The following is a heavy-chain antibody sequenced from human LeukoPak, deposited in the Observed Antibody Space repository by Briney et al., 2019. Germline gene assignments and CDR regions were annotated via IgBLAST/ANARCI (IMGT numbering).Heavy chain of an antibody. V-gene: IGHV1-18*01. CDR3: ARDPLITMVRGVIRSFDY. Sequence: ASVKVSCTASGYTFTSYGISWVRQAPGQGLEWMGWISAYNDNTNYAQKLQGRVTMTTDTSTSTAYMELRSLRSDDTAVYYCARDPLITMVRGVIRSFDYWGQGTLVTVYS. J-gene: IGHJ4*02. CDR1: GYTFTSYG. CDR2: ISAYNDNT. D-gene: IGHD3-10*01.